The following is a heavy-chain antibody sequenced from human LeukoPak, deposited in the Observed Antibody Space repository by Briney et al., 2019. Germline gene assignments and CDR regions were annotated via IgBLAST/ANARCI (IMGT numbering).Heavy chain of an antibody. Sequence: SETLSLTCTVSGGSISSYYWSWIRQPPGQGLEWIGTIYYSGSTKNNPSLKSRVTISVDTSKNQFSLKLSSVTAADTAVYYCAREVAGIQLLDYCGQGTLVTVSS. J-gene: IGHJ4*02. CDR1: GGSISSYY. CDR2: IYYSGST. D-gene: IGHD5-18*01. V-gene: IGHV4-59*01. CDR3: AREVAGIQLLDY.